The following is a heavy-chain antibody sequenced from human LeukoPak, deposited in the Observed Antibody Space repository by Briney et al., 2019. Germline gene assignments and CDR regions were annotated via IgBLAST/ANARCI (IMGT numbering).Heavy chain of an antibody. Sequence: ASVKVSCKASGYTFTSYGISWVRQAPGQGLEWMGWISAYNGNTNYAQKLQGRVTMTTDTSTSTAYMELRSLRSDDTAVYYCARHVGQQLGLYYYYYYMDVWGKGTTVTISS. CDR3: ARHVGQQLGLYYYYYYMDV. V-gene: IGHV1-18*01. D-gene: IGHD6-13*01. CDR2: ISAYNGNT. J-gene: IGHJ6*03. CDR1: GYTFTSYG.